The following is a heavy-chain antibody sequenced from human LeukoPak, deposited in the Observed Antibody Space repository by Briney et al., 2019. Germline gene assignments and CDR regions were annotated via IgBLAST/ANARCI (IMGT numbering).Heavy chain of an antibody. CDR2: IYYSGST. CDR3: ARVRWYYYGSGSRPTYYFDY. Sequence: SETLSLTCTVSGGSISSYYWSWIRQPPGKGLEWIGYIYYSGSTNYNPSLKSRVTISVDTSKNQFSLKLSSVTAADTAVYYCARVRWYYYGSGSRPTYYFDYWGQGTLVTVSS. D-gene: IGHD3-10*01. CDR1: GGSISSYY. V-gene: IGHV4-59*01. J-gene: IGHJ4*02.